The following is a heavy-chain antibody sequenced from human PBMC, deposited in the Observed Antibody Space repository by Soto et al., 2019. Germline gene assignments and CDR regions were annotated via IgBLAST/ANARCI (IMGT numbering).Heavy chain of an antibody. CDR2: ISYDGSNK. J-gene: IGHJ4*02. CDR1: GFTFSNYG. V-gene: IGHV3-30*18. CDR3: AKDLHSSGWAAYNFDY. Sequence: PGGSLRLSCAASGFTFSNYGMHWVRQAPGKGLEWVALISYDGSNKYYTDSVKGRSTISRDNTKNTLYLQMNSLRAEDSAVYCCAKDLHSSGWAAYNFDYWGQGTLVTVSS. D-gene: IGHD6-25*01.